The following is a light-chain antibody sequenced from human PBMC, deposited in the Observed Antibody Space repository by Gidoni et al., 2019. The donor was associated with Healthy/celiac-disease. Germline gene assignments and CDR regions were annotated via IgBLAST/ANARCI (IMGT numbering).Light chain of an antibody. CDR1: RSGDEY. Sequence: SYELTQPPSVSVSQGQTASITCSGDRSGDEYACWYQQKPGQSPVLVIYQDSTRPSGIPERFSGSNSGNTATLTISGTQAMDEADYYCQAWDSSTAVFGGGTKLTVL. V-gene: IGLV3-1*01. J-gene: IGLJ2*01. CDR3: QAWDSSTAV. CDR2: QDS.